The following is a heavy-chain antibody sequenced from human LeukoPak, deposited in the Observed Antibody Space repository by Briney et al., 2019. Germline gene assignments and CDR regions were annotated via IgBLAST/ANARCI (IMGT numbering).Heavy chain of an antibody. D-gene: IGHD1-1*01. CDR1: GGSISSYY. V-gene: IGHV4-59*01. J-gene: IGHJ4*02. Sequence: TSETLSLTCTVSGGSISSYYWSWIRQPPGKGLEWIGYIYYTGSTDYNPSLKSRVTISVDTSKNQFSLKLSSVTAADTAVYYCARESAGGGTTRRRYFDYWGQGTLVTVSS. CDR3: ARESAGGGTTRRRYFDY. CDR2: IYYTGST.